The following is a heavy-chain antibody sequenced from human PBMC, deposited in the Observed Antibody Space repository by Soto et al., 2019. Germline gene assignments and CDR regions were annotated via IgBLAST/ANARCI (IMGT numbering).Heavy chain of an antibody. V-gene: IGHV3-53*01. CDR3: AIDPPGIAAAGAGG. CDR2: IYSGGNT. Sequence: EVQLVESGGGLSQPGGSLRLSCAASGFTVSNNYMRWVRQAPGKGLEWVSLIYSGGNTHYADSVKGRFTISRDDSKNTLYLQMNSLRVEDTAVYYCAIDPPGIAAAGAGGWGQGTLVTVSS. CDR1: GFTVSNNY. J-gene: IGHJ4*02. D-gene: IGHD6-13*01.